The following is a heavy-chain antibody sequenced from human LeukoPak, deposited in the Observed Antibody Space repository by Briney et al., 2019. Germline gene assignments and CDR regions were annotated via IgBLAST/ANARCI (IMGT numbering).Heavy chain of an antibody. J-gene: IGHJ5*02. CDR1: GGSISSDF. D-gene: IGHD3-10*01. CDR3: GREKLAGGGGANWLDP. CDR2: IYGSGST. V-gene: IGHV4-59*01. Sequence: RSSETLSLTCTVSGGSISSDFWIWVRQPPGKGLEWIGYIYGSGSTNYNPSLKSRVSISVDTSKNQFSLKVNSVTAADTAVYYWGREKLAGGGGANWLDPWGQGTLVTVSS.